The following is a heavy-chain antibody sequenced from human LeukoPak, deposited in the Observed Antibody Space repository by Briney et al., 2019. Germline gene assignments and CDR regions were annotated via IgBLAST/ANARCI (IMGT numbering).Heavy chain of an antibody. CDR3: AREGYYDSSGYSQDWDY. CDR1: GFTFSSYW. V-gene: IGHV3-7*01. Sequence: GGSLRLSCAASGFTFSSYWMSWVRQAPGKGLEWVANIKQDGSEKYYVDSVKGRFTISRDNAKNSLYLQMNSLGAEDTAVYYCAREGYYDSSGYSQDWDYWGQGTLVTVSS. J-gene: IGHJ4*02. D-gene: IGHD3-22*01. CDR2: IKQDGSEK.